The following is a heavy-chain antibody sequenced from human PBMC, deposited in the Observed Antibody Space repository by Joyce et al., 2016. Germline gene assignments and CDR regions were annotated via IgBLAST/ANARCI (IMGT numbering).Heavy chain of an antibody. J-gene: IGHJ3*02. CDR2: IKEDGSVK. V-gene: IGHV3-7*01. CDR3: ARSSEWYAFDI. D-gene: IGHD3-3*01. CDR1: GFTFSSYG. Sequence: EVQLVESGGGLVQPGGSLTLSCAASGFTFSSYGMSWVRQAPGKGLEWVNNIKEDGSVKDSVDSVKGRFTISRDNANNLLYLQMKSLRAEDTAMFYCARSSEWYAFDIWGQGTMVTVSS.